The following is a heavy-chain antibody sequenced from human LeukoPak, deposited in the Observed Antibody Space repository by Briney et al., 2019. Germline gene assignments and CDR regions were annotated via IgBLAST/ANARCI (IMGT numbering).Heavy chain of an antibody. Sequence: PGGSLRLSCAASGFTFSSYGMHWVRQAPVKGLEWVAFIRYDGSNKYYADSVKGRFTISRDNSKNTLYLQMNSLRAEDTAVYYCAKDRTYYYGSGSYYNNWFDPWGQGTLVTVSS. V-gene: IGHV3-30*02. CDR2: IRYDGSNK. J-gene: IGHJ5*02. D-gene: IGHD3-10*01. CDR1: GFTFSSYG. CDR3: AKDRTYYYGSGSYYNNWFDP.